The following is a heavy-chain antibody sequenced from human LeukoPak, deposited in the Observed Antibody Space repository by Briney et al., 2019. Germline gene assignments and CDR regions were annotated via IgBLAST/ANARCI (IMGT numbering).Heavy chain of an antibody. CDR3: ARGSPYYGLSY. V-gene: IGHV4-34*01. CDR1: GGSFSGYY. CDR2: INHSGST. J-gene: IGHJ4*02. D-gene: IGHD3-10*01. Sequence: SETLSLTCPVYGGSFSGYYWSWIRQPPGKGLEWIGEINHSGSTNYNPSLKSRVTISVDASKNQFSLKLSSVTAADTAVYYCARGSPYYGLSYWGQGTLVTVSS.